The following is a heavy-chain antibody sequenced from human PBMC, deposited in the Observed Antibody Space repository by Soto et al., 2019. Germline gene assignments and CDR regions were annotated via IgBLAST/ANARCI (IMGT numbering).Heavy chain of an antibody. CDR1: GFTFSSYA. CDR3: ASETYGGKDY. CDR2: ISYDGSNK. J-gene: IGHJ4*02. V-gene: IGHV3-30-3*01. D-gene: IGHD4-17*01. Sequence: QVQLVESGGGVVQPGRSLRLSCAASGFTFSSYAMHWVRQAPGKGLEWVAVISYDGSNKYYADSVKGRFTISRDNSKNTLYLQMNSLRAEDTAVYYCASETYGGKDYWGQGTLVTVSS.